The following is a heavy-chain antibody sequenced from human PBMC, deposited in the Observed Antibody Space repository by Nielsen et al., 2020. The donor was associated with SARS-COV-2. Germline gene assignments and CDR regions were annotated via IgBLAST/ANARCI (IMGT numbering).Heavy chain of an antibody. V-gene: IGHV3-64D*09. D-gene: IGHD3-10*01. CDR2: VVSNGGAT. CDR1: GFTFSGYA. J-gene: IGHJ4*02. Sequence: GESLKISCSASGFTFSGYAMHWVRQAPGKGLEYLSVVVSNGGATYYADSLKGRFTISRDNSKNIVYLQMSSLRPEDTAVYYCVKGLGAGSYRGMSDFWGQGTLVTVYS. CDR3: VKGLGAGSYRGMSDF.